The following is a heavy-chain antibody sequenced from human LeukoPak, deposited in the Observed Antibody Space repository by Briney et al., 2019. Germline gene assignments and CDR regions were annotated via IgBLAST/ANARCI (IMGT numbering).Heavy chain of an antibody. CDR3: AKDIVATINYCEY. CDR2: ISGSTGST. V-gene: IGHV3-23*01. D-gene: IGHD5-12*01. J-gene: IGHJ4*02. CDR1: GFTFSIYA. Sequence: PGGSLRLSCVASGFTFSIYAMSWVRQAPGKGLEWVSSISGSTGSTYYADSVKGRFTISRDNSKNTLYLQMNSLRAEDTAVYYRAKDIVATINYCEYWGQGTLVTVSS.